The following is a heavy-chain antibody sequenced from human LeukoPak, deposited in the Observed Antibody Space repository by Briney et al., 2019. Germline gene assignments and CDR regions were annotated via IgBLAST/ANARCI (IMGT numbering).Heavy chain of an antibody. D-gene: IGHD4-11*01. J-gene: IGHJ2*01. CDR2: IHYSGST. Sequence: SETLSLTCTVSGGSISSGGYYWSWIRRHPGKGLEWIGYIHYSGSTYYNPSLNSRVTISVDTSKNQFSQKLSAGTAADTAVYYCARTTVTTWVTFDLWGRGTLVTVSS. CDR3: ARTTVTTWVTFDL. V-gene: IGHV4-31*03. CDR1: GGSISSGGYY.